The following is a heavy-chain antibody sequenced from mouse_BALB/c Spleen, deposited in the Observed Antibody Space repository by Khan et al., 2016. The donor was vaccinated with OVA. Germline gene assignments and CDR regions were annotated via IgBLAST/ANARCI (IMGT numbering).Heavy chain of an antibody. V-gene: IGHV1S41*01. CDR3: ARAAYCDRSLYAMDS. D-gene: IGHD1-1*01. Sequence: DLVKPGASVRLSCKASGYTFTSYWVHWIKQRPGQGLEWIGQISPGSGSAYYNEMFKGRATLTVDTSYTTAYIHLSRLSSEDSAVLFCARAAYCDRSLYAMDSWGQGTSVTVSS. J-gene: IGHJ4*01. CDR2: ISPGSGSA. CDR1: GYTFTSYW.